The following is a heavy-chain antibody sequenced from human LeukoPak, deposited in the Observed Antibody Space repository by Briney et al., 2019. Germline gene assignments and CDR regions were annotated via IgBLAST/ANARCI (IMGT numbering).Heavy chain of an antibody. Sequence: GGSLRLSCAASGFTFSSYGIHWVRQAPGKGLEWVTVIWYDGSKRYYEDSVKGRSTISRDNSKNTLYLQMNSLTAEDTAVYYCALEDGDTPFGAFDVWGQGTMVTVSS. CDR3: ALEDGDTPFGAFDV. V-gene: IGHV3-33*01. J-gene: IGHJ3*01. CDR1: GFTFSSYG. D-gene: IGHD3-10*01. CDR2: IWYDGSKR.